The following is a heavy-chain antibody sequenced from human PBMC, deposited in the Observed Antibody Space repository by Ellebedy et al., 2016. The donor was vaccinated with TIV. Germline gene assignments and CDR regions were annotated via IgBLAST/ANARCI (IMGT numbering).Heavy chain of an antibody. CDR2: INWNGGST. Sequence: GGSLRLSCTASGFTFSSYWMSWVRQAPGKGLEWVSGINWNGGSTGYADSVKGRFTISRDNAKNSLYLQMNSLRAEDTAVYYCARVNIHRVSLPSDYWGQGTLVTVSS. J-gene: IGHJ4*02. V-gene: IGHV3-20*04. CDR3: ARVNIHRVSLPSDY. D-gene: IGHD3-3*01. CDR1: GFTFSSYW.